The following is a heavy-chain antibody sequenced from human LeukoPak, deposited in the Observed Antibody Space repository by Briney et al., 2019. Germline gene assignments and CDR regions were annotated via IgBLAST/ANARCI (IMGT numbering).Heavy chain of an antibody. V-gene: IGHV3-15*01. J-gene: IGHJ4*02. CDR2: VKTKTEDAVSVTI. CDR3: TTLLGATEDYSGL. CDR1: GFTFNKAW. Sequence: GGSLRLSCAASGFTFNKAWMGWVRQAPGKGPEWVGRVKTKTEDAVSVTIDYATPVKGRFTISRDDSRNMLFLEMNSLNTEDTAVYYCTTLLGATEDYSGLWGQGTLVTVSS. D-gene: IGHD2-15*01.